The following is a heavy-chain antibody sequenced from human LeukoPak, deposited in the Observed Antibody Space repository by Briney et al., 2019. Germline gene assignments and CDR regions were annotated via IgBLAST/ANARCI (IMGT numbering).Heavy chain of an antibody. V-gene: IGHV3-15*01. CDR1: GFIFSQDC. J-gene: IGHJ3*02. CDR2: IKRTADAGPT. CDR3: STNQALGI. Sequence: PGGSLRLSCAASGFIFSQDCMTWVRQAAGKGLEWVGRIKRTADAGPTDYAATVKGRFTISRDDSKNTLYLQMNSLKIEDTALYYCSTNQALGIWGQGTKVTVSS.